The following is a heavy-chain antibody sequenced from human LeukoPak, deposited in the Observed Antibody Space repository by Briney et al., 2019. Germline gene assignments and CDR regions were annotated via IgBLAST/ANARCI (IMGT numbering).Heavy chain of an antibody. CDR3: ARDIDYNVDY. Sequence: GASVKVSCKTSGYTFTNYGVTWVRQPPGQGLEWLGWINGKDGHTNYGQGLQGRVTVTADTSTSTAFMELRSLTPDDTAVYYCARDIDYNVDYWGQGTLITVSS. CDR2: INGKDGHT. D-gene: IGHD3-10*01. CDR1: GYTFTNYG. J-gene: IGHJ4*02. V-gene: IGHV1-18*01.